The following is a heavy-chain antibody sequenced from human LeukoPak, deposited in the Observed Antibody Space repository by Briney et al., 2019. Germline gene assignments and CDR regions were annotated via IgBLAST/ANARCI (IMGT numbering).Heavy chain of an antibody. J-gene: IGHJ4*02. Sequence: SETLSLTCTVSGGSISSDTYYWSWIRQPAGKGLEWIGRIYTSESTTYNPSLKGRVTISVDTSKNQLSLKLSSVTAADTAVYYCARGVGLTQGGAFDYWGQGTLVTVSS. CDR3: ARGVGLTQGGAFDY. V-gene: IGHV4-61*02. CDR1: GGSISSDTYY. D-gene: IGHD3-16*01. CDR2: IYTSEST.